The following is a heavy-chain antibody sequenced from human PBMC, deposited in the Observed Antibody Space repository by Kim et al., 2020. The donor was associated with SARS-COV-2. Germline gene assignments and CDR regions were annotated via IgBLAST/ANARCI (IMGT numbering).Heavy chain of an antibody. V-gene: IGHV4-31*01. CDR2: IDFRGTT. CDR3: ARGSLRDRRFLNYALDV. CDR1: VGSISSGTNY. D-gene: IGHD3-10*01. J-gene: IGHJ6*01. Sequence: SETLSLTCTVSVGSISSGTNYWAWIRQFTGKGLEWIWHIDFRGTTFYNSTLKSLLTRSVELSQNQFSLDLFFVTAADTAMYYCARGSLRDRRFLNYALDV.